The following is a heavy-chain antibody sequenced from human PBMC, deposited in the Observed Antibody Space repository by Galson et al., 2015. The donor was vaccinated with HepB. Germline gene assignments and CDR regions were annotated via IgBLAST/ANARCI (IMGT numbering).Heavy chain of an antibody. D-gene: IGHD3-3*01. J-gene: IGHJ6*02. V-gene: IGHV1-8*01. Sequence: SVKVSCKASGYTFTSYDINWVRQATGQGLEWMGWMNPNSGNTGYAQKFQGRVTMTRNTSISTAYMELSSLRSEDTAVYYCARGIDFWSGYSPYYYYGMDVWGQGTTVTVSS. CDR1: GYTFTSYD. CDR2: MNPNSGNT. CDR3: ARGIDFWSGYSPYYYYGMDV.